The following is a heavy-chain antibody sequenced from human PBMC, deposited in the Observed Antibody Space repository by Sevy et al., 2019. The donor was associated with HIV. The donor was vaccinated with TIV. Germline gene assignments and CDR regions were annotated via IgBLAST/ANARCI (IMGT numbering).Heavy chain of an antibody. CDR2: IYHSGST. Sequence: SETLSLTCAVSGYSITRGYYWGWIRQPPGKGLEWIGSIYHSGSTYYNPSLKSRVTISVDTSKNQFSLKLSSVTAADTAVYYCGRDGSDAGGVSSYYFDYWGQGTLVTVSS. CDR3: GRDGSDAGGVSSYYFDY. D-gene: IGHD6-19*01. V-gene: IGHV4-38-2*02. J-gene: IGHJ4*02. CDR1: GYSITRGYY.